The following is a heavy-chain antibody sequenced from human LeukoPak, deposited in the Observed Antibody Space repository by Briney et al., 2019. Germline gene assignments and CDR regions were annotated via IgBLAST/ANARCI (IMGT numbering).Heavy chain of an antibody. Sequence: SETLSLTCTVSGGSVSSGSYYWSWIRQPPGKGLEWIGYIYYSGSTNNNPSLKSRVSISVDTSKNQFSLKLSSVTAADTAVYYCARGPALRFLEWLFNFDYSGQGTLVTVSS. D-gene: IGHD3-3*01. CDR1: GGSVSSGSYY. J-gene: IGHJ4*02. CDR3: ARGPALRFLEWLFNFDY. CDR2: IYYSGST. V-gene: IGHV4-61*01.